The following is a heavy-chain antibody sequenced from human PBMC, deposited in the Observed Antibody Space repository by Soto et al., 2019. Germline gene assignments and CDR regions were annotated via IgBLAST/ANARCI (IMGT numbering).Heavy chain of an antibody. CDR1: GFTFSSYW. J-gene: IGHJ5*02. Sequence: VGSLRLSCAASGFTFSSYWTHWVRQAPGKGLVWVSRINSDGSSTSYADSVKGRFTISRDNAKNTLYLQMNSLRAEDTAVYYCGSGWYMGNWFDPWGQGTLVTVSS. CDR3: GSGWYMGNWFDP. V-gene: IGHV3-74*01. CDR2: INSDGSST. D-gene: IGHD6-19*01.